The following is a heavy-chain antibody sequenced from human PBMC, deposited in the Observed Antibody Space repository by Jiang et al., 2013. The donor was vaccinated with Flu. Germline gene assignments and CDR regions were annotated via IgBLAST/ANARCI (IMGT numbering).Heavy chain of an antibody. CDR2: FSGGGYST. D-gene: IGHD2-15*01. V-gene: IGHV3-23*01. CDR3: AKTVSLLQSCDS. CDR1: GFTFSNYA. Sequence: VQLLESGGGLVQPGGSLRLSCAASGFTFSNYAMSWVRQAPGKGLEWVSAFSGGGYSTYYADSVKGRFTISRDNSKNTLYLQMNSLRAEDTAVYYCAKTVSLLQSCDSWGQGTLVTVSS. J-gene: IGHJ5*01.